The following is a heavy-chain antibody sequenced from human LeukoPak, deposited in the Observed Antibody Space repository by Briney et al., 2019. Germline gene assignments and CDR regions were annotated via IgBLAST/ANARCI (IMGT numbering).Heavy chain of an antibody. CDR1: GFTFSSYA. CDR2: ISGSGGST. V-gene: IGHV3-23*01. D-gene: IGHD5-12*01. J-gene: IGHJ6*02. CDR3: AKALSHSGYDLGYYYGMDV. Sequence: GGSLRLSCAASGFTFSSYAMSWVRQAPGKGLEWVSAISGSGGSTYYADSVKGRFTISRDNSKNTLYLQMNSLRAEDTAVYYCAKALSHSGYDLGYYYGMDVWGQGTTVTVSS.